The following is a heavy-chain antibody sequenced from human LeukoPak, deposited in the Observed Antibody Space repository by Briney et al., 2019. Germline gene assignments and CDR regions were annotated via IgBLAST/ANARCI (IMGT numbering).Heavy chain of an antibody. V-gene: IGHV4-59*01. CDR3: ARGIGDYAPCDY. CDR1: GVSISSYA. J-gene: IGHJ4*02. CDR2: IYYSGST. D-gene: IGHD4-17*01. Sequence: SETLSLTCTVSGVSISSYAWSWIRQPPGKGLEWIGYIYYSGSTNYNPSLKSRVTISVDTSKNEFSLKLSSVTGADTAVYYCARGIGDYAPCDYWGQGTLVTVS.